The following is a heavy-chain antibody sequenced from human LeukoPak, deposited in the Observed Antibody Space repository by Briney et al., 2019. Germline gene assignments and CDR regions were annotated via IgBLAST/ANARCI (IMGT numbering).Heavy chain of an antibody. CDR1: GGSFSGYY. CDR2: INHSGST. D-gene: IGHD6-6*01. CDR3: ARPRRGLIAAAYFDY. V-gene: IGHV4-34*01. Sequence: MTSETLSLTCAVYGGSFSGYYWSWIRQPPGKGLEWIGEINHSGSTNYNPSLKSRVTISVDTSKNQFSLKLSSVTAADTAVYYCARPRRGLIAAAYFDYWGQGTLVTVSS. J-gene: IGHJ4*02.